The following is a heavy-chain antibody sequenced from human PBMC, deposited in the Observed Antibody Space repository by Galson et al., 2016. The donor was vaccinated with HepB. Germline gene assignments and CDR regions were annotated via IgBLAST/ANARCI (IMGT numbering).Heavy chain of an antibody. V-gene: IGHV4-4*02. D-gene: IGHD6-19*01. Sequence: SETLSLTCTVSGGSISSTNWWSWVRQPPGKGLEWIGQISHSGSTNYNPSLKSRVTISVDKSYNQFSLNLRSVTAADTAVYYCAREVTWLAAWYFDTWGQGTLVTVSS. CDR2: ISHSGST. CDR3: AREVTWLAAWYFDT. J-gene: IGHJ4*02. CDR1: GGSISSTNW.